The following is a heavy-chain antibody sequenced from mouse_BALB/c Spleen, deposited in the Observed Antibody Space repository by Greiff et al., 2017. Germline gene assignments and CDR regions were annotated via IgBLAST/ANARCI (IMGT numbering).Heavy chain of an antibody. CDR1: GFTFSSFG. J-gene: IGHJ4*01. D-gene: IGHD3-1*01. CDR3: ASAARAHGGAMDY. Sequence: DVKLVESGGGLVQPGGSRKLSCAASGFTFSSFGMHWVRQAPEKGLEWVAYISSGSSTIYYADTVKGRFTISRDNPKNTLFLQMTSLRSEDTAMYYCASAARAHGGAMDYWGQGTSVTVSS. V-gene: IGHV5-17*02. CDR2: ISSGSSTI.